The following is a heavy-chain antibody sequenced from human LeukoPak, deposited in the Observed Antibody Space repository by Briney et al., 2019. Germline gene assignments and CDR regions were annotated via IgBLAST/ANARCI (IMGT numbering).Heavy chain of an antibody. V-gene: IGHV3-48*02. Sequence: GGSLRLSCAASGFIFGGFTMNWVRQAPGKGLEWASYFSSSSSSIYYADSVKGRFTISRDNAKQSLYLQMNSLSDEDTAVYYCAKGRTALGRGFDYWGQGTLVTVSS. CDR1: GFIFGGFT. D-gene: IGHD3-10*01. J-gene: IGHJ4*02. CDR2: FSSSSSSI. CDR3: AKGRTALGRGFDY.